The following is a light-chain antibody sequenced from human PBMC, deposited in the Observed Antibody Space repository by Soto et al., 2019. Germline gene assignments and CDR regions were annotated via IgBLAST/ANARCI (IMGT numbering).Light chain of an antibody. CDR2: SSS. Sequence: DIEMTPSPPILSVSPGEGATFSGRDSQRSSNNLAWYQHIPGQAHRLLILSSSRRPTDIPASFSGSGSATDFTLTISSLQSEDSAFYYCQQYNNLPPTFGQGTKVEVK. J-gene: IGKJ1*01. CDR1: QRSSNN. V-gene: IGKV3-15*01. CDR3: QQYNNLPPT.